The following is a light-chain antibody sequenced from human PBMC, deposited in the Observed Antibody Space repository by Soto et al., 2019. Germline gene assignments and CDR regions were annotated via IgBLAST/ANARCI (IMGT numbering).Light chain of an antibody. CDR1: QSVSNN. Sequence: EIVMTQSPATLSASPGERATLSCRASQSVSNNLAWYQKKPGQAPRLLIYGASTRATGIPARFSGSGSGTEYTLTISSLQSEDFAGYYWQQYNSWWTFGQGTRVEIK. CDR2: GAS. V-gene: IGKV3-15*01. CDR3: QQYNSWWT. J-gene: IGKJ1*01.